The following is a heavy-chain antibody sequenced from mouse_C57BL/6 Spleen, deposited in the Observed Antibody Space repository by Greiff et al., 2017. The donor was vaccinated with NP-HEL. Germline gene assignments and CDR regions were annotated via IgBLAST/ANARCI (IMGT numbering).Heavy chain of an antibody. CDR3: ARGLRYYAMDY. V-gene: IGHV1-52*01. CDR1: GYTFTSYW. CDR2: IDPSDSET. J-gene: IGHJ4*01. Sequence: VQLQQPGAELVRPGSSVKLSCKASGYTFTSYWMHWVKQRPIQGLEWIGNIDPSDSETHYTQKFKDKATLTVDKSSSTAYMQLSSLTSEDSAVYYCARGLRYYAMDYWGQGTSVTVSS. D-gene: IGHD3-3*01.